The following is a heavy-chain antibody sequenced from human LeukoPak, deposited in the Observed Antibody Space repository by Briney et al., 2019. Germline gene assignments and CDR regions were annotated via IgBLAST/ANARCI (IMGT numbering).Heavy chain of an antibody. CDR1: GGSISSSNW. Sequence: PSGTLSLTCAVSGGSISSSNWWSWVRQPPGKGLEWIGEIYHSGSTNYNPSLKSRVTISVDKSKNQFSLKLSSVTAADTAVYYCARGGRIAVAGYYFDYWGQGTLVTVSS. D-gene: IGHD6-19*01. V-gene: IGHV4-4*02. CDR3: ARGGRIAVAGYYFDY. CDR2: IYHSGST. J-gene: IGHJ4*02.